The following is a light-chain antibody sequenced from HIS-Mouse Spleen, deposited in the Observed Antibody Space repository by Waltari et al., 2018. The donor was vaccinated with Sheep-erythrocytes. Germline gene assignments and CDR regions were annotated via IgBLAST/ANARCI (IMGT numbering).Light chain of an antibody. Sequence: DIVMTQSPISLPVTPGEPASIPCRSSQSLLHSNGYNYLDWYLQKPGPSPQLLIYLGSNRASGVPDRFSGSGSGTDFTLKISRVEAEDVGVYYCMQALQTPLTFGGGTKVEIK. CDR3: MQALQTPLT. CDR1: QSLLHSNGYNY. V-gene: IGKV2-28*01. CDR2: LGS. J-gene: IGKJ4*01.